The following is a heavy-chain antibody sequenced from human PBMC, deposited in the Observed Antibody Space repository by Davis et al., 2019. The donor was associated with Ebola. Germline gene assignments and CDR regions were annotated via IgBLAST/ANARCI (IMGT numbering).Heavy chain of an antibody. V-gene: IGHV3-48*04. CDR3: AREGTIRGVNFDY. J-gene: IGHJ4*02. CDR1: GFTFRSYS. CDR2: IGGRSDTI. D-gene: IGHD3-10*01. Sequence: GGSLRLSCAASGFTFRSYSMNWVRQAPGKGLEWVSHIGGRSDTIYYADSVKGRFTISRDNAKNSLYLQMNSLRAEDTAVYYCAREGTIRGVNFDYWGQGTLVTVSS.